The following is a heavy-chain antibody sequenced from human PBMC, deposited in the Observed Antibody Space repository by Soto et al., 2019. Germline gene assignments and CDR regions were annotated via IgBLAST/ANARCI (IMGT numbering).Heavy chain of an antibody. CDR3: ARVIEATIVN. D-gene: IGHD1-26*01. CDR2: IYYSGST. V-gene: IGHV4-59*01. CDR1: GGSISSYY. J-gene: IGHJ4*02. Sequence: PSGTLSLTCTVSGGSISSYYWSWIRQPPGKGLEWIGYIYYSGSTNYNPSLKSRVTISVDTSKNQFSLKLSSVTAADTAVYYCARVIEATIVNWGQGTLVTVSS.